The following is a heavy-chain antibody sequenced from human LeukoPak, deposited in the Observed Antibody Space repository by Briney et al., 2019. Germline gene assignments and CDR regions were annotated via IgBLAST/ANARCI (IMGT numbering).Heavy chain of an antibody. V-gene: IGHV3-48*01. CDR3: VRVGTDSIGSYPDY. CDR1: GFTFSSYS. D-gene: IGHD3-22*01. Sequence: GGSLRLSCAASGFTFSSYSMNWVRQAPGKGLEWVSYISSSSNTIYYADSVKGRFTISRDNAKNSLYLQMNSLRAEDTAIYYCVRVGTDSIGSYPDYWGQGTLVTVTS. CDR2: ISSSSNTI. J-gene: IGHJ4*02.